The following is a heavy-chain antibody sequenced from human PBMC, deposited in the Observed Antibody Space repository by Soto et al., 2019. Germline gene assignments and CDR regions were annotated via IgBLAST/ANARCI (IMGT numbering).Heavy chain of an antibody. Sequence: QLHLVQSGAVVKKPGASVTVSCSASGYPVTAYYMHWVRQAPGRGLEWMGGINPATGAAKYTQTSQGRVPMTRDPSTSTVFMELSGLTSEDAAVFYCARGGGVGVAGSAAFDMWGQGTVVTVSS. CDR1: GYPVTAYY. CDR3: ARGGGVGVAGSAAFDM. J-gene: IGHJ3*02. D-gene: IGHD3-3*01. V-gene: IGHV1-2*02. CDR2: INPATGAA.